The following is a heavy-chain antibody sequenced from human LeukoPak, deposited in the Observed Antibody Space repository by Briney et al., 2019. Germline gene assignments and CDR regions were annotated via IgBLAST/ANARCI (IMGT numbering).Heavy chain of an antibody. CDR1: GVTFSSYA. D-gene: IGHD7-27*01. CDR3: ARDLNWETY. J-gene: IGHJ4*02. V-gene: IGHV3-7*01. Sequence: GGSLGLSCAASGVTFSSYAMSWFRQAPGKGLEWVANIKTDGSQIYYVDSVKGRFTISRDNAKNSLYLQMNSLRAEDTAVYYCARDLNWETYWGQGTLVTVSS. CDR2: IKTDGSQI.